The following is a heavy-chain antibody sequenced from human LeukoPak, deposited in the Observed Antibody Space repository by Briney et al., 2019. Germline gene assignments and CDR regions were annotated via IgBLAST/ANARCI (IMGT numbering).Heavy chain of an antibody. V-gene: IGHV1-69*13. D-gene: IGHD6-19*01. CDR3: ASEAVAGSSNFDY. Sequence: EASVKASCKASEGTFSNYAVSWVRQAPGQGLEWMGGIIPIFATANYAQRFQGRVTITADESTSTAYMELGSLRSEDTAVYYCASEAVAGSSNFDYWGQGTLVTVSS. J-gene: IGHJ4*02. CDR2: IIPIFATA. CDR1: EGTFSNYA.